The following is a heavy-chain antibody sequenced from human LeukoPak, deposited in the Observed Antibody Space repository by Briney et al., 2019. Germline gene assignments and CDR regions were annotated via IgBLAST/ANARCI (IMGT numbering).Heavy chain of an antibody. J-gene: IGHJ4*02. Sequence: PGGSLRLSCAASGFTFSSYSMNWVRQAPGKGLEWVSYISSSSSTIYYADSVKGRFTISRDNAKNSLYLQMNSLRAEDTAVYYCARSTSYSSGWFELDYWGQGTLVTVSS. CDR2: ISSSSSTI. D-gene: IGHD6-19*01. CDR3: ARSTSYSSGWFELDY. CDR1: GFTFSSYS. V-gene: IGHV3-48*01.